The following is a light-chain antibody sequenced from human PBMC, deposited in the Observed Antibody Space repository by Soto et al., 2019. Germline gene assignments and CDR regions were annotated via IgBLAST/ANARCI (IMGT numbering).Light chain of an antibody. CDR2: GAS. J-gene: IGKJ3*01. V-gene: IGKV3-20*01. CDR3: QQYGSPFT. CDR1: QSVSSSY. Sequence: EIVLTQSPGTLSLSPGERATLSCRASQSVSSSYLAWYQQKSGQAPRLLIYGASSSATGIPDRFSGSGSGTDFTLTISRLEPEDFEVYYCQQYGSPFTFGPGTKVDIK.